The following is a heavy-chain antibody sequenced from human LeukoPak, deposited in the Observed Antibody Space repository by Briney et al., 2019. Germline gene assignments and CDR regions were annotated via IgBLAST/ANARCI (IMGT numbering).Heavy chain of an antibody. J-gene: IGHJ4*02. V-gene: IGHV4-39*07. CDR3: ARAREAVTIDF. D-gene: IGHD4-17*01. Sequence: ASETLSLTCTVSGGSISSSSYYWGWIRQPPGKGLEWIAEINHSGSTNYNPSLKSRVTVAVDTSKNQFSLKLTSVTAADTAVYYCARAREAVTIDFWSQGTLVTVSS. CDR2: INHSGST. CDR1: GGSISSSSYY.